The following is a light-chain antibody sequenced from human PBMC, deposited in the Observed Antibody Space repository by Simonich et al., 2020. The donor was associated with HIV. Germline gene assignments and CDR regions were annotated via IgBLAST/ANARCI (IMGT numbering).Light chain of an antibody. J-gene: IGKJ5*01. V-gene: IGKV1-13*02. Sequence: AIQFTKSPSSLSASVEDRVNITCLSSQVISSALTWYPQKPGKSPKLLIYDASSLESGVPSRFSVSGSGTDFTLTNSSLQPEDFATYYCQQFNSYPQTFGQGTRLEIK. CDR1: QVISSA. CDR3: QQFNSYPQT. CDR2: DAS.